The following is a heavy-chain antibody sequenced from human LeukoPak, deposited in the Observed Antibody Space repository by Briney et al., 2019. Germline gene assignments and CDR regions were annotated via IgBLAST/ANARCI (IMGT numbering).Heavy chain of an antibody. Sequence: GGSLRLSCEASGFIFDKHAMSWVRQAPGKGLEWVSGISGSGDNTLYADSVKGRFTISRDNSKNTLYLEMNSLRAEDTAIYYCAKMKGHPLPKYYMDVWGQGTTVTVSS. CDR1: GFIFDKHA. J-gene: IGHJ6*01. V-gene: IGHV3-23*01. D-gene: IGHD1-26*01. CDR3: AKMKGHPLPKYYMDV. CDR2: ISGSGDNT.